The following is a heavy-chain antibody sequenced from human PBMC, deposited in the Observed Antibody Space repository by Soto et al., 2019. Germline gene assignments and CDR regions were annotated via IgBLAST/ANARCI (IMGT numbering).Heavy chain of an antibody. CDR3: ARSGYSSAWYTAFDS. V-gene: IGHV4-4*07. CDR1: GDSISGYY. CDR2: IYASGST. Sequence: SETLSLTCTVSGDSISGYYWNWIRQPAGKGLEWIGRIYASGSTISNRSLRSRVALSVDTSKNQFSLNLNSVTAADTAMYYCARSGYSSAWYTAFDSWSQGTLVTVSS. D-gene: IGHD6-19*01. J-gene: IGHJ4*02.